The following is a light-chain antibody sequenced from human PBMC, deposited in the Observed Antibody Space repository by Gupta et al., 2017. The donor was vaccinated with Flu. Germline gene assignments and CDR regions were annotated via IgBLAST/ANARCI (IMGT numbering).Light chain of an antibody. CDR2: DVT. Sequence: SVTISCTGRSSDVGGYNWVSWYQQHQGTAPKLRSLDVTERPAGAPDRGAGYEAGRKALPHIWGHEAEDESDDYYCSSAASCTFVFGSGTKVTVL. CDR3: CSSAASCTFV. V-gene: IGLV2-11*01. CDR1: SSDVGGYNW. J-gene: IGLJ1*01.